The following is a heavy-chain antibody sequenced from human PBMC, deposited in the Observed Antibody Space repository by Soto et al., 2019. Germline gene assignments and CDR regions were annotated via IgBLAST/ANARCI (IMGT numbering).Heavy chain of an antibody. Sequence: ASVKVSCKASGYTFTSYGISWVRQAPGQGLEWMGWISAYNGNTNYAQKLQGRVTMTTDTSTSTAYMELRSLRSDDTAVYYCARVVEWELSYYFDYWGQGDMVAVSS. D-gene: IGHD1-26*01. CDR1: GYTFTSYG. CDR3: ARVVEWELSYYFDY. CDR2: ISAYNGNT. J-gene: IGHJ4*02. V-gene: IGHV1-18*04.